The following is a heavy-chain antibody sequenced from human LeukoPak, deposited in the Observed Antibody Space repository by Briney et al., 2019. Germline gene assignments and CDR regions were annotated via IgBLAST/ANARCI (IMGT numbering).Heavy chain of an antibody. CDR1: GGTFISYT. D-gene: IGHD4-23*01. V-gene: IGHV1-69*04. CDR2: IIPILGIA. Sequence: SVKVSCKASGGTFISYTISWVRQAPGQGLEWMGRIIPILGIANYAQKFQGRVTITADKSTSTAYMELSSLRSEDTAVYYCARDEYGGNSGYWGQGTLVTVSS. CDR3: ARDEYGGNSGY. J-gene: IGHJ4*02.